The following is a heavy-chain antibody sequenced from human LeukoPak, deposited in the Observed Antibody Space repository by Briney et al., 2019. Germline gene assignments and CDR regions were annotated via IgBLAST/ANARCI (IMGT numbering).Heavy chain of an antibody. J-gene: IGHJ4*02. V-gene: IGHV3-23*01. CDR1: GFTFSSYA. CDR3: AKDLRGGADY. Sequence: PGGSLRLSCAASGFTFSSYAMSWVRQAPGEGLEWVSAISGTGGSTYYADSVKGRFTITRDNSKNTVYLQMNSLRAEDTAVYYCAKDLRGGADYWGQGTLVTVSS. CDR2: ISGTGGST.